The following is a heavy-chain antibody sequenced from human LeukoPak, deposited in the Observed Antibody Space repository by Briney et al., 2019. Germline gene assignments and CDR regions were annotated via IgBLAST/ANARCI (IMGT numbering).Heavy chain of an antibody. Sequence: ASVTVSCKASGYSFTTYGIRWVRQAPGQGLEWMGWISPYNGNTHSTQKLQGRVTMTTDTSTSTAYMELRSLRSDDTAVYYCARDLPGLDYWGQGTLVTVSS. J-gene: IGHJ4*02. CDR2: ISPYNGNT. CDR1: GYSFTTYG. CDR3: ARDLPGLDY. V-gene: IGHV1-18*01.